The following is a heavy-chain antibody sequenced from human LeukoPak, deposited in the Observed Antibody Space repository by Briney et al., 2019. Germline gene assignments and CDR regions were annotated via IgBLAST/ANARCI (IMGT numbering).Heavy chain of an antibody. D-gene: IGHD1-1*01. CDR1: QFTFNGSW. Sequence: GGSLRLSCADSQFTFNGSWMNWVRPAPGKGLEWVANMDPTGSQKRYVDSVKGRLTISKDNPGASLYLDMHSLRAEDTAIYYCAIWTSGNYWGQGTLVTVSS. J-gene: IGHJ4*02. V-gene: IGHV3-7*01. CDR2: MDPTGSQK. CDR3: AIWTSGNY.